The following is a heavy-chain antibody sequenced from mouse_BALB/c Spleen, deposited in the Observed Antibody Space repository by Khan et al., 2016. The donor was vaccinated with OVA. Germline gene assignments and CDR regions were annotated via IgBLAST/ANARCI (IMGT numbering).Heavy chain of an antibody. Sequence: EVQLEESGGGLVQPGGSMKLSCVASGFTFSNYWMNWVRQSPGKGLEWVAEIRLKSDDYVTHYAESVKGRFTITRDDPKSSVYLQMNNLRSEDTGMYYCWLLLWGQGTTLTVSS. CDR1: GFTFSNYW. CDR2: IRLKSDDYVT. D-gene: IGHD2-3*01. CDR3: WLLL. J-gene: IGHJ2*01. V-gene: IGHV6-6*02.